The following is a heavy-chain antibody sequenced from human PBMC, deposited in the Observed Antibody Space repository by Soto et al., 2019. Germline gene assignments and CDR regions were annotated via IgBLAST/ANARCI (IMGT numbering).Heavy chain of an antibody. CDR1: GFTFSSYW. CDR2: IKQDGSEK. J-gene: IGHJ5*02. CDR3: ARAAPTIFGVVPFDP. V-gene: IGHV3-7*03. Sequence: QPGGSLRLSCAASGFTFSSYWMSWVRQAPGKGLEWVANIKQDGSEKYYVDSVKGRFTISRDNAKNSLYLQMNSLRAEDTAVYYCARAAPTIFGVVPFDPWGQGTLVTVSS. D-gene: IGHD3-3*01.